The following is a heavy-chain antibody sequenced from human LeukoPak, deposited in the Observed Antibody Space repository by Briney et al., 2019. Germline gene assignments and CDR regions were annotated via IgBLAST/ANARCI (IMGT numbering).Heavy chain of an antibody. CDR3: ASRYYDSSRYYQYYFDY. Sequence: SVKVSCKASGGTLSSYPVSWVRQAPGQGLELMGRIIPILDLTNYAQRFQGRVTITADTSTSTVYMELNSLRSEDTAVYYCASRYYDSSRYYQYYFDYWGQGTLVTVSS. CDR1: GGTLSSYP. J-gene: IGHJ4*02. D-gene: IGHD3-22*01. CDR2: IIPILDLT. V-gene: IGHV1-69*02.